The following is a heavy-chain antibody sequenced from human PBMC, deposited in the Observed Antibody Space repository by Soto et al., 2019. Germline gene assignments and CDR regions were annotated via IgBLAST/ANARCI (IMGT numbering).Heavy chain of an antibody. CDR3: LKDVPNGSIDD. J-gene: IGHJ4*02. D-gene: IGHD3-10*01. CDR2: VSPTGDTV. V-gene: IGHV3-9*01. Sequence: VQVVASGGGLVQPGRSLRLSCAVSRFRFEQYVMHWVRQGPGKGLECVSTVSPTGDTVAYADSVEGRFTVSRDNAKNSLYLQMNSLKGDDTAFYYCLKDVPNGSIDDWGQGTLVTVSS. CDR1: RFRFEQYV.